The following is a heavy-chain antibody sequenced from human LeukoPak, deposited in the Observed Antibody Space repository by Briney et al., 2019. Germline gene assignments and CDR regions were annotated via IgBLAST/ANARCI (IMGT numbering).Heavy chain of an antibody. Sequence: PGGSLRLSCAASGFTFSAYGIHWVRQPPGKGLEWVAVISYDGSYRNYADSVKGRFTISRDNSKNTLYLQMNSLRAEDTAVYYCAKGADWCLEWSSLNFDYWGQGTLVTVSS. V-gene: IGHV3-30*18. D-gene: IGHD3-3*01. CDR1: GFTFSAYG. CDR3: AKGADWCLEWSSLNFDY. J-gene: IGHJ4*02. CDR2: ISYDGSYR.